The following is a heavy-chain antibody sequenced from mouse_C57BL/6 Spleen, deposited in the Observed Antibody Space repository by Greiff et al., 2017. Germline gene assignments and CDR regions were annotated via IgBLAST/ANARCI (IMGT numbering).Heavy chain of an antibody. Sequence: VQLQQSGPELVKPGASVKISCKASGYTFTDYYMNWVKQSHGKSLEWIGDINPNNGGTSYNQKFKGKATLTVDKSSSTAYMELRSLTSEDSAVYYCARETIYYDYAEGNWFAYWGQGTLVTVSA. J-gene: IGHJ3*01. CDR3: ARETIYYDYAEGNWFAY. V-gene: IGHV1-26*01. CDR1: GYTFTDYY. CDR2: INPNNGGT. D-gene: IGHD2-4*01.